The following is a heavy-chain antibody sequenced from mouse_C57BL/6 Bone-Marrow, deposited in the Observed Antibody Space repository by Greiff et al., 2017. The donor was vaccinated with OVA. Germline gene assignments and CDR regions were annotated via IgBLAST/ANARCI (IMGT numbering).Heavy chain of an antibody. Sequence: EVQLQQSGPVLVKPGASVKMSCKASGYTFTDYYMNWVKQSHGKSLEWIGVINPYNGGTSYNQKFKGKATLTVDKSSSTAYMELNSLTSEDSAVYYCARWITTVVASDVWGTGTTVTVSS. D-gene: IGHD1-1*01. V-gene: IGHV1-19*01. CDR1: GYTFTDYY. CDR3: ARWITTVVASDV. CDR2: INPYNGGT. J-gene: IGHJ1*03.